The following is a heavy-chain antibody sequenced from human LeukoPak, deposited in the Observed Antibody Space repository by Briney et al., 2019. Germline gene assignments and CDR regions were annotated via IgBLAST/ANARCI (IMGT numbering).Heavy chain of an antibody. CDR2: IYHSGST. J-gene: IGHJ3*02. V-gene: IGHV4-34*01. CDR1: GGSFSGYY. Sequence: PSETLSLTCAVYGGSFSGYYWSWIRQPPGKGLEWIGEIYHSGSTNYNPSLKSRVTISVDTSKNQFSLKLSSVTAADTAVYYCARGYYDILTGYSPDAFDIWGQGTMVTVSS. CDR3: ARGYYDILTGYSPDAFDI. D-gene: IGHD3-9*01.